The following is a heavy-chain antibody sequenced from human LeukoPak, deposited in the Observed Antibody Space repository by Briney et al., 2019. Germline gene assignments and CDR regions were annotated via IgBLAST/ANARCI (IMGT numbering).Heavy chain of an antibody. V-gene: IGHV4-61*03. Sequence: PSETLSHTCTVSGGSVSSAGYYWSWIRQPPGKGLEWIGYIYYSGSTNYNPSLRSRVTISVDTSKKHFSLKLNSVTTADTAVYYCAREPAYYYDSSGYDTDYWGQGTLVTVSS. J-gene: IGHJ4*02. D-gene: IGHD3-22*01. CDR1: GGSVSSAGYY. CDR2: IYYSGST. CDR3: AREPAYYYDSSGYDTDY.